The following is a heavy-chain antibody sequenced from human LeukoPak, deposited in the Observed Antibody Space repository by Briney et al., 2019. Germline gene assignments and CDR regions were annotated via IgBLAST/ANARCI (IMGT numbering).Heavy chain of an antibody. D-gene: IGHD2-2*02. CDR1: GFTFSSYE. J-gene: IGHJ3*02. Sequence: PGGSLRLSCAASGFTFSSYEMNWVRQAPGKGLEWVSYISSSGSTIYCADSVKGRFTISRDNAKNSLYLQMNSLRAEDTAVYYCARAYGYCSSTSCYNAFDIWGQGTMVTVSS. CDR2: ISSSGSTI. V-gene: IGHV3-48*03. CDR3: ARAYGYCSSTSCYNAFDI.